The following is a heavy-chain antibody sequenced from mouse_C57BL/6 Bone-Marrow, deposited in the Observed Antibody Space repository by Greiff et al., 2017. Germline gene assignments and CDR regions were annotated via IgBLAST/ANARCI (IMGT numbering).Heavy chain of an antibody. V-gene: IGHV1-80*01. CDR1: GYAFSSYW. Sequence: VQLQQSGAELVKPGASVKISCKASGYAFSSYWMNWVKQRPGKGLEWIGQIYPGDGDTNYNGKFKGKATLTADKSSSTAYMQLSSLTSEDSAVYFCARDSYYYGSSYGDYWGQGTTLTVSS. CDR2: IYPGDGDT. D-gene: IGHD1-1*01. J-gene: IGHJ2*01. CDR3: ARDSYYYGSSYGDY.